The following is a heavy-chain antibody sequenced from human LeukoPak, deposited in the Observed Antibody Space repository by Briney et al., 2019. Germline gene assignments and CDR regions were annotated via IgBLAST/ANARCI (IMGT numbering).Heavy chain of an antibody. V-gene: IGHV3-48*01. CDR2: ISSSSSTV. CDR1: GFIFSDYS. D-gene: IGHD1-26*01. Sequence: GGSLRLSCAASGFIFSDYSVNWVRQAPGKGLEWVSFISSSSSTVYYADSVKGRFTISRDYANNSLFLQMNGLTAEDTAVYYCARGEDAILGVPGPNYWGQGTLVSVSS. CDR3: ARGEDAILGVPGPNY. J-gene: IGHJ4*02.